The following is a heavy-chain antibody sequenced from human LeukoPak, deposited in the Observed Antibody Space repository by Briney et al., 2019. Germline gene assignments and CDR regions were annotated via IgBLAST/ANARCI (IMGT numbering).Heavy chain of an antibody. D-gene: IGHD2-15*01. CDR1: GFTFSSYE. CDR3: ARGWYYMDV. J-gene: IGHJ6*03. CDR2: INWNGGST. Sequence: GGSLRLSCAASGFTFSSYEMNWVRQAPGKGLEWVSGINWNGGSTGYADSVKGRFTISRDNAKNSLYLQINSLRAEDTALYYCARGWYYMDVWGKGTTVTVSS. V-gene: IGHV3-20*04.